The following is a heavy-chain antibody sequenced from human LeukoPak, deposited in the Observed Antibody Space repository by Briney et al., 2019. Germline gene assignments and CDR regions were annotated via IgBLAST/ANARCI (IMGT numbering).Heavy chain of an antibody. CDR1: GSSISSAYY. J-gene: IGHJ6*03. CDR2: IYHSGNT. V-gene: IGHV4-38-2*02. CDR3: AKEITGGLYYMDV. Sequence: SETLSLTCTVSGSSISSAYYWGWIRQPPGKGLEWIASIYHSGNTYYNPPLKSRVTISVDTSKNQFSLKLSSVTAADTAVYYCAKEITGGLYYMDVWSKGTTVTVSS. D-gene: IGHD3-10*01.